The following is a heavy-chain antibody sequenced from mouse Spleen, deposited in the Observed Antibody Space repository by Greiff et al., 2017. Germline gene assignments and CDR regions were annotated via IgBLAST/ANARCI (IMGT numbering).Heavy chain of an antibody. J-gene: IGHJ4*01. CDR1: GFTFSDYY. Sequence: DVKLVESEGGLVQPGSSMKLSCTASGFTFSDYYMAWVRQVPEKGLEWVANINYDGSSTYYLDSLKSRFIISRDNAKNILYLQMSSLKSEDTATYYCAREEAAMDYWGQGTSVTVSS. CDR3: AREEAAMDY. CDR2: INYDGSST. V-gene: IGHV5-16*01.